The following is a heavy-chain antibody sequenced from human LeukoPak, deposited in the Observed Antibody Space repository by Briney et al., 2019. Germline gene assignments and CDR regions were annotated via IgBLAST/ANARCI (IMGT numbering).Heavy chain of an antibody. D-gene: IGHD6-19*01. CDR3: AKVWDGGWSFDY. CDR2: ISGSGGST. CDR1: GFTFSRYA. J-gene: IGHJ4*02. Sequence: GGSLRLSCAASGFTFSRYAMSWVRQAPGKGLEWVSAISGSGGSTYYADSVKGRFTISRDNSKNTLYLQMNSLRAEDTAVYYCAKVWDGGWSFDYSGQGTLVTVSS. V-gene: IGHV3-23*01.